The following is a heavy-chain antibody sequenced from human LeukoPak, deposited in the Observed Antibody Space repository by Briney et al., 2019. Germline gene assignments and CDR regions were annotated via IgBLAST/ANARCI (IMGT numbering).Heavy chain of an antibody. J-gene: IGHJ5*02. D-gene: IGHD3-3*01. CDR2: ISGSGGST. V-gene: IGHV3-23*01. CDR1: GFTFSSYA. Sequence: GGSLRLSCAASGFTFSSYAMSWVRQAPGKGLEWGSAISGSGGSTYYADSVKGRFTISRDNSMNTLYLQMNSLRAEDTAVYYCAKDGRITIFGVVRSWGPGTLVTVSS. CDR3: AKDGRITIFGVVRS.